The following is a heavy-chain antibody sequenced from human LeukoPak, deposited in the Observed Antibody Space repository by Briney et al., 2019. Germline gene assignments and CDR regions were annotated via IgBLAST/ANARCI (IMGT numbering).Heavy chain of an antibody. CDR2: IYSGGST. CDR1: GFTVSSNY. J-gene: IGHJ4*02. Sequence: GGSLRLSCAASGFTVSSNYMSWVRQAPGKGLEWVSVIYSGGSTYYADSVKGRFTISIANSKNTLYLQMNSLRAEDTAVYYCARGTWELNSFDYWGQGTLVTVSS. V-gene: IGHV3-53*01. CDR3: ARGTWELNSFDY. D-gene: IGHD1-26*01.